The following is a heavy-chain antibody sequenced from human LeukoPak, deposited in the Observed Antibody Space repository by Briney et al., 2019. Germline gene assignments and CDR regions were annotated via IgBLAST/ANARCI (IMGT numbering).Heavy chain of an antibody. V-gene: IGHV4-59*01. D-gene: IGHD6-13*01. Sequence: SETLSLACTVSGGSISSYYWSWIRQPPGKGLEWIGYIYYSGSTNYNPSLKSRVTISVDTSKNQFSLKLSSVTAADTAVYYCASYGYSSSWYSVYYYYTDVWGKGTTVTVSS. CDR3: ASYGYSSSWYSVYYYYTDV. CDR1: GGSISSYY. J-gene: IGHJ6*03. CDR2: IYYSGST.